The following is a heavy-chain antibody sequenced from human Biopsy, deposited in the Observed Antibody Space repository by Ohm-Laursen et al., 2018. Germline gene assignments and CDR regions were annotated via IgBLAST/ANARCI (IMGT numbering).Heavy chain of an antibody. D-gene: IGHD3-16*01. Sequence: GTLSLTCSVSGGSISSSYWSWIRQPPGKGLEWIGYISYSGSTSYNLSLKSRVTISADTSKNQLSLTLSSLTAADTAVYFCAKQWSYYESFTQHYRGDFDYWGQGTLVIVSS. V-gene: IGHV4-59*08. CDR1: GGSISSSY. J-gene: IGHJ4*02. CDR3: AKQWSYYESFTQHYRGDFDY. CDR2: ISYSGST.